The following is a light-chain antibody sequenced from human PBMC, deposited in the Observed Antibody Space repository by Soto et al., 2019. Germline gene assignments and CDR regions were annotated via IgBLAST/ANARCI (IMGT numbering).Light chain of an antibody. J-gene: IGLJ3*02. CDR1: SSDIGGYKY. CDR2: EVS. Sequence: QSALTQPASVSGSLGQSITISCTGTSSDIGGYKYVSWSQQHPGKAPKLIIFEVSNRPSGVSDRFSGSNSGNTASLTISGLQAEDEADYYCTSYSRYRVLVFGGGTKVTVL. CDR3: TSYSRYRVLV. V-gene: IGLV2-14*01.